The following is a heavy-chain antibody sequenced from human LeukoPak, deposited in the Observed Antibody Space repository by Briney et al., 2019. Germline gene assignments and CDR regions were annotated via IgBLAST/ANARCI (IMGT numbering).Heavy chain of an antibody. CDR1: GYSFSSGYW. D-gene: IGHD2-8*01. V-gene: IGHV4-38-2*02. CDR3: ARVYGSILYYYVDV. Sequence: PSETLSLTCTVSGYSFSSGYWGGWIRQPPGKGLEWIGSIYHSGSTYYNPSLKSRVTISVDTSKNQFSLKLSSVTAADTAVYYCARVYGSILYYYVDVWGKGTTVTVSS. J-gene: IGHJ6*03. CDR2: IYHSGST.